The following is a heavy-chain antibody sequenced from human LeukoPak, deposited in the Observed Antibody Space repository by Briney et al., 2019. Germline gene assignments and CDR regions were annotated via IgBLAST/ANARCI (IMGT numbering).Heavy chain of an antibody. CDR2: ISAYNGNT. V-gene: IGHV1-18*01. D-gene: IGHD6-19*01. CDR3: ARDVAFYGSSWHNWFDP. Sequence: ASVKVSCKASGYTFTSYGISWVRQAPGQGLEWMGWISAYNGNTNYAQNLQGRVSMTTDTATNTAYMELRSLDSDDTAVYYCARDVAFYGSSWHNWFDPWGQGTLVTVSS. CDR1: GYTFTSYG. J-gene: IGHJ5*02.